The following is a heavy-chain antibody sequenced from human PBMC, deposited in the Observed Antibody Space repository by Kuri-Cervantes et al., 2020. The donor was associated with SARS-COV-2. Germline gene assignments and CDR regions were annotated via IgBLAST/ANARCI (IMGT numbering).Heavy chain of an antibody. D-gene: IGHD3-16*01. Sequence: SLKISCAASGFTFDDYAMHWVRQAPGKGLEWVSGISWNSGSIGYADSVKGRFTISRDNAKNSLYLQMNNLRAEDMALYYCAKWYHDYMWETWRYNYFDPWGPGTLVTVSS. V-gene: IGHV3-9*03. CDR3: AKWYHDYMWETWRYNYFDP. CDR2: ISWNSGSI. CDR1: GFTFDDYA. J-gene: IGHJ5*02.